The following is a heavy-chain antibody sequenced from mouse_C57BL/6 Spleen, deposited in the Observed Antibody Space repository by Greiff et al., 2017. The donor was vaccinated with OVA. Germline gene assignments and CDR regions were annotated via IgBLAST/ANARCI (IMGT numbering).Heavy chain of an antibody. CDR1: GYAFTNYL. D-gene: IGHD4-1*01. CDR2: INPGSGGT. J-gene: IGHJ3*01. V-gene: IGHV1-54*01. Sequence: QVQLKQSGAELVRPGTSVKVSCKASGYAFTNYLIEWVKQRPGQGLEWIGVINPGSGGTNYNEKFKGKATLTADKSSSTAYMQLSSLTSEDSAVYFCALTGTGFAYWGQGTLVTVSA. CDR3: ALTGTGFAY.